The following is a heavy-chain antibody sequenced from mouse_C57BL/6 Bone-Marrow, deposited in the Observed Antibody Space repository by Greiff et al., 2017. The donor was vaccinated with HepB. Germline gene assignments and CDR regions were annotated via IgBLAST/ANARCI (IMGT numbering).Heavy chain of an antibody. J-gene: IGHJ1*03. CDR3: ARSHYYGSSYCWSFDV. Sequence: QVQLQQSGAELARPGASVKMSCKASGYTFTSYTMHWVNQRPGQGLEWIGYINPSSGYTKYNQKFKDKATLTADKSSSTAYMQLSSLTSEDSAVYYCARSHYYGSSYCWSFDVWGTGTTVTVSS. D-gene: IGHD1-1*01. V-gene: IGHV1-4*01. CDR1: GYTFTSYT. CDR2: INPSSGYT.